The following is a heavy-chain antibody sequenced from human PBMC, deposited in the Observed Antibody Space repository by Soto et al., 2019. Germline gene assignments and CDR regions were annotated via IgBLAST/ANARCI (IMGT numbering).Heavy chain of an antibody. CDR3: ATFIFCSSTSCYGREGGY. CDR1: GFTFSSYG. Sequence: EVQLLESGGGLVQPGGSLRLSCAASGFTFSSYGMSWVRQASGKGLEWVSAISHSGGNTYYADSVKGRFAISRDNSKNTLYLQMNSLRAEDTAVYYCATFIFCSSTSCYGREGGYWGQGTLVTVSS. D-gene: IGHD2-2*01. V-gene: IGHV3-23*01. J-gene: IGHJ4*02. CDR2: ISHSGGNT.